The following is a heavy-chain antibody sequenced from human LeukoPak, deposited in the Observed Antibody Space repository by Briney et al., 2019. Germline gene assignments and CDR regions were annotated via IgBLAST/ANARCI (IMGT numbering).Heavy chain of an antibody. J-gene: IGHJ6*02. CDR1: GGSFSGYY. CDR3: ARGNYDSSGYLLYYYYGMDV. V-gene: IGHV4-34*01. CDR2: INHGGST. D-gene: IGHD3-22*01. Sequence: SETLSLTCAVYGGSFSGYYWSWIRQPPGKGLEWIGEINHGGSTNYNPSLKSRVTISVDTSKNQFSLKLSSVTAADTAVYYCARGNYDSSGYLLYYYYGMDVWGQGTTVTVSS.